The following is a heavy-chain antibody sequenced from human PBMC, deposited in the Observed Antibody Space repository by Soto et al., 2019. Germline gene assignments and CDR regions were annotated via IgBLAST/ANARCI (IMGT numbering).Heavy chain of an antibody. Sequence: PPKLSLTCSVSGGSISNYYWSWIRQSPGKGLEWIGYISYRGCTNYNPSLKSRVTISVDTSKNLFSLKLTYVTAADTAVYYCARELLRNQWLSMDDWGQGTLVTV. CDR1: GGSISNYY. CDR3: ARELLRNQWLSMDD. CDR2: ISYRGCT. V-gene: IGHV4-59*01. D-gene: IGHD6-19*01. J-gene: IGHJ4*02.